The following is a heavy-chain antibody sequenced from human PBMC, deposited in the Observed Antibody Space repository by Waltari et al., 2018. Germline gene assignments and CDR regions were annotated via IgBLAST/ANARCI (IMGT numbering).Heavy chain of an antibody. Sequence: QVQLQESGPGLVKPSQPLSLTCTVSGGSISSDDNYWIWIRQPPGKGLEWIGYIFYSGSTDYNPSLKSRGTISLDTSKNQFFLKLRSVTAADTAVYYCARGFTATLFSNWGQGALVTVSS. D-gene: IGHD3-10*02. V-gene: IGHV4-30-4*01. CDR2: IFYSGST. CDR3: ARGFTATLFSN. J-gene: IGHJ4*02. CDR1: GGSISSDDNY.